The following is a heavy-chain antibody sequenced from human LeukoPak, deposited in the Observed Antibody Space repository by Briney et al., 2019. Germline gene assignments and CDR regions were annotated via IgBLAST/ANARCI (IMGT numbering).Heavy chain of an antibody. CDR2: INPNSGGT. V-gene: IGHV1-2*02. D-gene: IGHD6-19*01. CDR1: GYTFTGYY. J-gene: IGHJ4*02. Sequence: ASVKVSCKAPGYTFTGYYMHWVRQAPGQGLEWMGWINPNSGGTNYAQKFQGRVTMTRDTSISTAYMELSRLRSDDTAVYYCARDTDSSGWYYFDYWGQGTLVTVSS. CDR3: ARDTDSSGWYYFDY.